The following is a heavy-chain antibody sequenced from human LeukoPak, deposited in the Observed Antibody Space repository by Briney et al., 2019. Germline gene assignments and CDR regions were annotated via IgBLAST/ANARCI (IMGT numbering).Heavy chain of an antibody. J-gene: IGHJ5*02. CDR2: MYNNGNT. Sequence: PSETLSLTCSVSGYSISDGYHWGWIRQTPGKGLQWIGSMYNNGNTYYNPSLKSRVTISGDTSKNQISLKLRSVTAADTAVYYCARDRSTSGWYYSWSYFDPWGLGTLVTVSS. V-gene: IGHV4-38-2*02. D-gene: IGHD6-19*01. CDR1: GYSISDGYH. CDR3: ARDRSTSGWYYSWSYFDP.